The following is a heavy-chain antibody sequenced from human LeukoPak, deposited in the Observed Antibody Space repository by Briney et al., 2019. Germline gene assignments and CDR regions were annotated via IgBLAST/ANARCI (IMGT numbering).Heavy chain of an antibody. CDR1: GGSISSHY. CDR2: RYENGGT. Sequence: KASETLSLTCTVSGGSISSHYWSWIRQPPGKGLEWIGCRYENGGTNYNPSLESRVTLSVDTSKNQFSLRLTSVTAADTAVYFCARDSGSYSFASWGQGTLVTVSS. CDR3: ARDSGSYSFAS. D-gene: IGHD1-26*01. V-gene: IGHV4-59*11. J-gene: IGHJ4*02.